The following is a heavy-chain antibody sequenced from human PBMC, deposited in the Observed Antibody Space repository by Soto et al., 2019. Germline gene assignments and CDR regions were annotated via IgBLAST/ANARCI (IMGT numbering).Heavy chain of an antibody. V-gene: IGHV3-48*02. Sequence: GGSLRLSYAASGFTFSSYSMNWVRQAPGKGLEWVSYISSSSSTIYYADSVKGRFTISRDNAKNSLYLQMNSLRDEDTAVYYCAGDFQLVMPFDYWGQGTLVTVSS. CDR1: GFTFSSYS. D-gene: IGHD6-6*01. J-gene: IGHJ4*02. CDR2: ISSSSSTI. CDR3: AGDFQLVMPFDY.